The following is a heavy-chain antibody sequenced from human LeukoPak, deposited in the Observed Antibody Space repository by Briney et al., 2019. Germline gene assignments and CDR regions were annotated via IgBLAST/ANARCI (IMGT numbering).Heavy chain of an antibody. CDR1: GYSFTSYW. CDR3: ARQPINYYDTSGYYARFDY. D-gene: IGHD3-22*01. Sequence: KAGESLKISCKGSGYSFTSYWIGWVRQMPGKGLEWMGIIYPGDSDTRYSPSFQGQVTISADKSISTAYLQWSSLKASDTAMYYCARQPINYYDTSGYYARFDYWGQGTLVTVSS. CDR2: IYPGDSDT. J-gene: IGHJ4*02. V-gene: IGHV5-51*01.